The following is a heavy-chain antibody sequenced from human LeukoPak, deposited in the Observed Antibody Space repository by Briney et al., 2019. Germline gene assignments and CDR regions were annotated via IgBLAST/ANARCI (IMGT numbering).Heavy chain of an antibody. CDR1: GFTFNTYW. CDR2: IKQDGSEK. J-gene: IGHJ4*02. V-gene: IGHV3-7*01. Sequence: GGSLRLSCAASGFTFNTYWMSWVRQAPGKGLEWVANIKQDGSEKYYVDSVKGRLTISRDNAKNSLYLQMNSLRAEDTAVYYCASRAHFWSGPGGWGQGTLVTVSS. D-gene: IGHD3-3*02. CDR3: ASRAHFWSGPGG.